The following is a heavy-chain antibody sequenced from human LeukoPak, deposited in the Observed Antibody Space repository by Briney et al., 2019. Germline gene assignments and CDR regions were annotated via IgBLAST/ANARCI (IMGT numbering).Heavy chain of an antibody. CDR3: ARDYYYGSGSPPFYFDY. Sequence: GGSLRLSCAASGFTFSSYSMNWVRQAPGKGLEWVSGISWNSGSIGYADSVEGRFTISRDNAKNSLYLQMNSLRAEDTAVYYCARDYYYGSGSPPFYFDYWGQGTLVTVSS. CDR2: ISWNSGSI. J-gene: IGHJ4*02. CDR1: GFTFSSYS. V-gene: IGHV3-48*04. D-gene: IGHD3-10*01.